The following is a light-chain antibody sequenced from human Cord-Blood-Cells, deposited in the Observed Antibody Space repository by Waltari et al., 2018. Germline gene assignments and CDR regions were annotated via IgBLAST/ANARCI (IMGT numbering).Light chain of an antibody. V-gene: IGKV1-39*01. CDR3: QQSYSTLYT. CDR2: AAS. J-gene: IGKJ2*01. Sequence: DIQMTQSPSSLSASVGDRVTITCRASQSISSYLNWYQQKPGKAPKLLIYAASRLQSGVPSRFSSSGSVTDFTLTISSLQPEDFATYYCQQSYSTLYTFGQGTKLEIK. CDR1: QSISSY.